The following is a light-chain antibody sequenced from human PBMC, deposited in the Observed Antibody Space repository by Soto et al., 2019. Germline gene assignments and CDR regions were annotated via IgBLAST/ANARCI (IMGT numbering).Light chain of an antibody. CDR3: LQHNTYPVS. V-gene: IGKV1-17*03. CDR1: QGISNY. Sequence: DIQMTQSPSVVSASVGDIVTMTCRASQGISNYVAWFQQKPGKVPKSLIYAASKLQSGVPSRFSGSGSGTEFTLTITSLQPEDFATYYCLQHNTYPVSFGGGTKVEIK. CDR2: AAS. J-gene: IGKJ4*01.